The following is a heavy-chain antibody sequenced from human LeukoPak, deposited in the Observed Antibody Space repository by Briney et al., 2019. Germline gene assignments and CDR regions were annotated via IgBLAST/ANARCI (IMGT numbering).Heavy chain of an antibody. V-gene: IGHV1-2*04. CDR2: INPNSGGT. CDR1: GYTFTGYY. D-gene: IGHD3-22*01. Sequence: ASVNVSCKASGYTFTGYYMHWVRQAPGQGLEWMGWINPNSGGTNYAQKFQGWVTMTRDTSISTAYMELSRLRSDDTAVYYCARGADYYDSSGYRNWGQGTLVTVSS. J-gene: IGHJ4*02. CDR3: ARGADYYDSSGYRN.